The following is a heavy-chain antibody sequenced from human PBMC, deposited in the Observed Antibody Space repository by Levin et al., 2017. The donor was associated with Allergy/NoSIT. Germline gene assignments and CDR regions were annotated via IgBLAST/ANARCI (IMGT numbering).Heavy chain of an antibody. D-gene: IGHD3-10*01. CDR3: AKETSLRITMVRGYNWFDP. V-gene: IGHV3-30*18. Sequence: LSLTCAASGFTFSSSGMHWVRQAPGKGLEWVAVISYDGSNKYYADSVKGRFTISRDNSKNTLYLQMNSLRAEDTAVYYCAKETSLRITMVRGYNWFDPWGQGTLVTVSS. CDR2: ISYDGSNK. J-gene: IGHJ5*02. CDR1: GFTFSSSG.